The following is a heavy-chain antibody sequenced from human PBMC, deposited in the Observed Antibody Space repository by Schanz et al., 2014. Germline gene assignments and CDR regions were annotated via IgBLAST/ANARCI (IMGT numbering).Heavy chain of an antibody. CDR1: GFTFSSYD. Sequence: QVQLVESGGGVVQPGRSLRLSCVASGFTFSSYDVFWVRQAPGKGLEWVAILWHDGSKKYYADSVKGRFTVSRDNSKNTLYLQLNSLRAEDTAVYYCARDFHGYGPHLDYWAQGTLVTVSS. CDR2: LWHDGSKK. CDR3: ARDFHGYGPHLDY. D-gene: IGHD5-12*01. V-gene: IGHV3-33*01. J-gene: IGHJ4*02.